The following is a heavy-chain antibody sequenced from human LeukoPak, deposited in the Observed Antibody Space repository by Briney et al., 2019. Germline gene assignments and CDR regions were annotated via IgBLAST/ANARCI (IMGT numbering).Heavy chain of an antibody. J-gene: IGHJ3*02. V-gene: IGHV4-39*07. Sequence: SETLSLTCTVSGGSISSSSYYWGWIRQPPGKGLEWIGSIYYSGSTYYNPSLKSRVTISVDTSKNQFSLKLSSVTAADTAVYYCARERPDYGDYAFEIWGQGTMVTVSS. CDR1: GGSISSSSYY. CDR3: ARERPDYGDYAFEI. CDR2: IYYSGST. D-gene: IGHD4-17*01.